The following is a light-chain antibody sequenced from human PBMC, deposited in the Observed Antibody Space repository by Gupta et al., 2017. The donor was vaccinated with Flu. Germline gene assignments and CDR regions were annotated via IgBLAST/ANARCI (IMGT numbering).Light chain of an antibody. Sequence: EIVLTQSPATLSLSPGERATLSCRASQSVSSYLAWYQQKPGQAPRLLIYDASNRATGIPARFSGSGSGTDFTLTISSREPEDFAVYYCQHRSNCPYTFGQGTKMDIK. CDR3: QHRSNCPYT. V-gene: IGKV3-11*01. CDR1: QSVSSY. J-gene: IGKJ2*01. CDR2: DAS.